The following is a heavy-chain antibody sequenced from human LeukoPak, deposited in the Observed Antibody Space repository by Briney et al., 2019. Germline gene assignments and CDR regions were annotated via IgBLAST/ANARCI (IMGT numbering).Heavy chain of an antibody. CDR1: GYTFSDYY. CDR2: INPNSGDT. J-gene: IGHJ5*02. D-gene: IGHD2-2*01. CDR3: ARDWINIVVVPAAISESWFDP. Sequence: ASVKVSCKTSGYTFSDYYIHWIRQAPGQGLEWVGWINPNSGDTDYAQKFQGRVTMTRDTSISTAYMELSRLRSDDTAVYYCARDWINIVVVPAAISESWFDPWGQGTLVTVSS. V-gene: IGHV1-2*02.